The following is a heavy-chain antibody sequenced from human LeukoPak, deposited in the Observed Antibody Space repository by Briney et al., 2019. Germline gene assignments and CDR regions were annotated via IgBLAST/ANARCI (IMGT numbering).Heavy chain of an antibody. V-gene: IGHV1-8*01. D-gene: IGHD3-10*01. CDR3: ARGLWFGELFSDWFDP. CDR2: MNPNSGNT. J-gene: IGHJ5*02. CDR1: GYTFTSYD. Sequence: ASVKVSCKASGYTFTSYDINWVRQATGQGLEWMGWMNPNSGNTGYAQKFQGRVTMTRNTSISTAYMELSSLRSEDTAVYYCARGLWFGELFSDWFDPWGQGTLVTVSS.